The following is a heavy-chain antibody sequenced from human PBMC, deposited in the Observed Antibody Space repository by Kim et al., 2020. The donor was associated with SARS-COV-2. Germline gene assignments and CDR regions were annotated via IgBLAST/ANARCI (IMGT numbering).Heavy chain of an antibody. J-gene: IGHJ4*02. CDR3: ARRYYDFWSGYYFDS. Sequence: PSSQGQVTISADKSISTAYLQWSSLKASDTAMYYCARRYYDFWSGYYFDSWGQGTLVTVSS. V-gene: IGHV5-51*01. D-gene: IGHD3-3*01.